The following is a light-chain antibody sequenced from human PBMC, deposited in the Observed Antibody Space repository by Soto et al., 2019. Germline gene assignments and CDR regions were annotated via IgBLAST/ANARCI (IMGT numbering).Light chain of an antibody. CDR1: QSVLHRSTNNNY. V-gene: IGKV4-1*01. CDR3: QQYYNTPYT. Sequence: IVMSQSPDSLAVSLGERATINCKSSQSVLHRSTNNNYLAWYQQKPGQPPKLLFYWASTRQSGVPGRLSGSGSETDFTLTISSLQAEDVAVYYCQQYYNTPYTFGQGTKLEIK. CDR2: WAS. J-gene: IGKJ2*01.